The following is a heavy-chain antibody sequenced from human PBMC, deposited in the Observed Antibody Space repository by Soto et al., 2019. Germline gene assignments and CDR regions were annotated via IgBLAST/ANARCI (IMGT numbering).Heavy chain of an antibody. V-gene: IGHV1-18*01. CDR3: SAIAYCGGDSSPDYTTGMDV. Sequence: ASVKVSCKASGYTFTSYGISWVRQAPGQGLEWMGWISAYNGNTNYAQKLQGRVTMTTDTSTSTAYMELRSLRSDDTAVYCCSAIAYCGGDSSPDYTTGMDVGGQGTPVT. D-gene: IGHD2-21*02. CDR1: GYTFTSYG. J-gene: IGHJ6*02. CDR2: ISAYNGNT.